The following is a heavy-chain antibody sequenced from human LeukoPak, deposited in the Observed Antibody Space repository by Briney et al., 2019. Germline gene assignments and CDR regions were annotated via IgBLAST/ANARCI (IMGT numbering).Heavy chain of an antibody. CDR2: IRYDGSNK. V-gene: IGHV3-30*02. CDR1: GFSFSSCG. D-gene: IGHD3-10*01. CDR3: ANLALWDYSSGSSADY. Sequence: GGSLRLSCAASGFSFSSCGMHWVRQAPGKGLEWVAFIRYDGSNKYYADSVKGRFTISRDNSKNTLYLQMNSLRAEDTAVYYCANLALWDYSSGSSADYWGQGTLVTVSS. J-gene: IGHJ4*02.